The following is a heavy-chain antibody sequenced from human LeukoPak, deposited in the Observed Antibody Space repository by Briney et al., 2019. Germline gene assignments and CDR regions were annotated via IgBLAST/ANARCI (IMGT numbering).Heavy chain of an antibody. CDR2: ISSSGSTI. J-gene: IGHJ4*02. CDR3: ARDLKTYSSSSW. D-gene: IGHD6-13*01. V-gene: IGHV3-48*03. Sequence: GGSLRLSCAASGFAFSSYEMNWVRQAPGKGLEWVSYISSSGSTIYYADSVRGRFTISRDNAKNSLHLQMDSLRAEDTAVYYCARDLKTYSSSSWWGQGTPVTVSS. CDR1: GFAFSSYE.